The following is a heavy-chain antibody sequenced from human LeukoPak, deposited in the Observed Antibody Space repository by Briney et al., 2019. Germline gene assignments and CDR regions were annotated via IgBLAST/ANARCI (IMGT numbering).Heavy chain of an antibody. CDR3: ARLAVAGTDVDY. J-gene: IGHJ4*02. CDR1: GYTFTSYA. D-gene: IGHD6-19*01. CDR2: INPSGGTT. V-gene: IGHV1-46*01. Sequence: ASVKVSCKASGYTFTSYAMNWVRQAPGQGLEWMGIINPSGGTTNYAQKFQGRVTMTRDMSTSTVYMELSSLRSEDTAVYYCARLAVAGTDVDYWGQGTLVTVSS.